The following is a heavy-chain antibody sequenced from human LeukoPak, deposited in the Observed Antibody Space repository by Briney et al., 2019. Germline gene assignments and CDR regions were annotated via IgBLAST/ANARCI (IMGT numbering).Heavy chain of an antibody. D-gene: IGHD3-16*01. CDR2: INPNSGGT. Sequence: ASVKVSCKASGYTFTGYYMHWVRQAPGQGLEWMGWINPNSGGTNYAQKFQGRVTMTRDTSISTAYMELSRLRSDDTAVYYCARDRDMGGGNYFRVFYFDSWGQGTLVTASS. CDR3: ARDRDMGGGNYFRVFYFDS. V-gene: IGHV1-2*02. J-gene: IGHJ4*02. CDR1: GYTFTGYY.